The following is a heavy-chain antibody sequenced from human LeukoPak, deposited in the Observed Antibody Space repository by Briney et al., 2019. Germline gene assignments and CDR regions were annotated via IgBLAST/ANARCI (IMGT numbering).Heavy chain of an antibody. V-gene: IGHV4-30-4*08. Sequence: SETLSLTCTVSGGSISSGDYYWSWIRQPPGKGLEWIGYIYYSGSTYHNPSLKSRVTISVDTSKNQFSLKLSSVTAADTAVYYCARELRYYYMDVWGKGTTVTVSS. CDR1: GGSISSGDYY. J-gene: IGHJ6*03. CDR3: ARELRYYYMDV. CDR2: IYYSGST.